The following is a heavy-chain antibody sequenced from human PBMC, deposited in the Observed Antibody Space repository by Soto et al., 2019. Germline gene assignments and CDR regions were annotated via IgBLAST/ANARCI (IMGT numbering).Heavy chain of an antibody. D-gene: IGHD3-10*01. CDR2: IRSKAYGGTT. J-gene: IGHJ4*02. CDR3: ARDGSGSLALWY. V-gene: IGHV3-49*04. CDR1: GFTFGDYA. Sequence: PGGSLRLSCTASGFTFGDYAMSWVRQAPGKGLEWVGFIRSKAYGGTTEYAASVKGRFTISRDDSKSIAYLQMNSLKTEDTAVYYCARDGSGSLALWYWGQGTLVTAPQ.